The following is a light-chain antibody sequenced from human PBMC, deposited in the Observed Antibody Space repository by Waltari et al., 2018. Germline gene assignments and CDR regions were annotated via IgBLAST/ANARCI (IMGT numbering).Light chain of an antibody. CDR3: SSFTSSSTSL. CDR1: SSDVGDYNY. V-gene: IGLV2-14*03. CDR2: DVT. Sequence: QSALTQPASVSGSPGQAITISCTGTSSDVGDYNYFSWYQQHPGEAPKPMIYDVTKRPSGMSHLVAGSKSGNTASLTISGLQAEDEADYYCSSFTSSSTSLIGGGTKLTVL. J-gene: IGLJ2*01.